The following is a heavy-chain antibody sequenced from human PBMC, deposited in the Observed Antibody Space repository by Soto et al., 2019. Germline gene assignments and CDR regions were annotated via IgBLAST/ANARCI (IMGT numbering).Heavy chain of an antibody. CDR1: GYSFTSYA. D-gene: IGHD1-26*01. J-gene: IGHJ4*02. CDR3: ARDDSGFSGSHYIDYFNY. V-gene: IGHV1-3*01. CDR2: INAGNGNT. Sequence: ASVKVSCKASGYSFTSYAIHWMRQAPGQRPEWMGWINAGNGNTKVPQKFQGRVTITRDTSAGTVYMQLSSLTSEDTAVYYCARDDSGFSGSHYIDYFNYWGQGALVTVSS.